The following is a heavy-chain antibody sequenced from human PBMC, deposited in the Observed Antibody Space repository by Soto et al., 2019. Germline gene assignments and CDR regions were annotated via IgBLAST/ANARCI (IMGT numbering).Heavy chain of an antibody. V-gene: IGHV1-69*13. CDR3: AREGVTTIFYGMDV. CDR2: IIPIFGTA. D-gene: IGHD4-4*01. Sequence: ASVKGSCKASGGTFSSYAISWVRQAPGQGLELMGGIIPIFGTANYAQKFQGRVTITADESTSTAYMELSSLRSEDTAVYYCAREGVTTIFYGMDVWGQGTTATVSS. J-gene: IGHJ6*02. CDR1: GGTFSSYA.